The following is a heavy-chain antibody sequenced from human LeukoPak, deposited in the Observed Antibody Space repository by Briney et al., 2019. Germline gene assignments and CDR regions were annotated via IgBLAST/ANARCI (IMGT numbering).Heavy chain of an antibody. Sequence: SVNVSCKASGGTFSSYAISWVRQAPGQGREWMGRIIPIFGTANYAQKFQGGVTITTDESTSTAYMELSSLRSEDTAVYYCARVRLGQGLGYWGQGTLVTVSS. V-gene: IGHV1-69*05. CDR3: ARVRLGQGLGY. CDR2: IIPIFGTA. D-gene: IGHD4-11*01. J-gene: IGHJ4*02. CDR1: GGTFSSYA.